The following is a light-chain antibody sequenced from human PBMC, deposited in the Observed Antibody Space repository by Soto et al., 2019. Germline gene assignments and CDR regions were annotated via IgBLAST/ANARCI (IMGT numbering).Light chain of an antibody. CDR3: QQYNSYPT. CDR2: DAS. CDR1: QSISSW. Sequence: DIQMTQSPSTLSASVGDRVTITCRASQSISSWLAWYQQKPGKAPKLLIYDASSLESGVPSRFSGSGSGTEFTLTLSSLQPDDFATYYCQQYNSYPTFGQGTKLEIK. J-gene: IGKJ2*01. V-gene: IGKV1-5*01.